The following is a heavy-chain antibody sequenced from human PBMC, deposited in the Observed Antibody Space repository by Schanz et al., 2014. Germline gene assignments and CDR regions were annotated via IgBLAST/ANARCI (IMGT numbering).Heavy chain of an antibody. D-gene: IGHD3-9*01. CDR1: GFTFSSYG. CDR2: MWYDGSNK. J-gene: IGHJ4*02. CDR3: AKNQYDDIDWSSCYFDI. Sequence: VQLVESGGDLVQPGGSLRLSCAASGFTFSSYGMHWVRQAPGKGLEWVAVMWYDGSNKYYADSVKGRFTISRDNSKNTLFLQMNSLRPEDTAIYYCAKNQYDDIDWSSCYFDIWGQGTLVTVSS. V-gene: IGHV3-33*06.